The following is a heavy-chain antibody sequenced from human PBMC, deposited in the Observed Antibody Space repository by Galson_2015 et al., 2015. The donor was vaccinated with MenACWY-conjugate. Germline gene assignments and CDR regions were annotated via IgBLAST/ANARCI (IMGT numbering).Heavy chain of an antibody. D-gene: IGHD3-10*01. CDR3: ARDRSITMFRGVIIDY. J-gene: IGHJ4*02. V-gene: IGHV1-18*01. Sequence: PVKVSCKASGYTFSSYGISWVRQAPGQGLEWMGWISAYHGNTNYAQNFQGRVTMNTDTSTSPANVELRSLRSDDTAVYYCARDRSITMFRGVIIDYWGQGTLVTVSS. CDR1: GYTFSSYG. CDR2: ISAYHGNT.